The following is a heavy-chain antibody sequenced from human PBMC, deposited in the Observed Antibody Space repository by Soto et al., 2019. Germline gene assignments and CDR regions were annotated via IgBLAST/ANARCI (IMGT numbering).Heavy chain of an antibody. CDR1: GYTFTSYG. CDR3: ARVSCSGGSCYGDFDY. V-gene: IGHV1-18*01. D-gene: IGHD2-15*01. J-gene: IGHJ4*02. CDR2: ISAYNGNT. Sequence: VASVKVSCKASGYTFTSYGISWVRQAPGQGLEWMGWISAYNGNTNYAQKLQGRVTMTTDTSTSTAYMELRSLRSDDTAVYYCARVSCSGGSCYGDFDYWGQGTLVTVSS.